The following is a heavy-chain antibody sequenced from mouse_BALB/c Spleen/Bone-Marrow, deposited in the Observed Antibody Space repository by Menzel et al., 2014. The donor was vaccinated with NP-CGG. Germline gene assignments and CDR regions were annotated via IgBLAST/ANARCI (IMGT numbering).Heavy chain of an antibody. CDR2: IYPSDNYT. J-gene: IGHJ2*01. CDR1: GYTFTSYW. Sequence: QVRLQQSGAELVRPGASVKLSCKTSGYTFTSYWINWVKQRPGQGLEWIGNIYPSDNYTNYNQKFKDKATLTVDISSTTAYMQLSSPTSEDSAVYYCTRTYEYFDYWGRGTTLTVSS. V-gene: IGHV1-69*02. D-gene: IGHD2-3*01. CDR3: TRTYEYFDY.